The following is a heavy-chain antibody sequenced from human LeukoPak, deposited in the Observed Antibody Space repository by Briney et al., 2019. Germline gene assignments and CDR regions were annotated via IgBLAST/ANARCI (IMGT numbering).Heavy chain of an antibody. Sequence: EASVTVSCKASGYTFTSYGISWVRQAPGQGLEWMGWISACNGNTNYAQKLQGRVTMTTDTSTSTAYMELRSLRSDDTAVYYCARAQNWGSYRQAKTYFDYWGQGTLVTVSS. CDR1: GYTFTSYG. CDR2: ISACNGNT. J-gene: IGHJ4*02. V-gene: IGHV1-18*01. D-gene: IGHD3-16*02. CDR3: ARAQNWGSYRQAKTYFDY.